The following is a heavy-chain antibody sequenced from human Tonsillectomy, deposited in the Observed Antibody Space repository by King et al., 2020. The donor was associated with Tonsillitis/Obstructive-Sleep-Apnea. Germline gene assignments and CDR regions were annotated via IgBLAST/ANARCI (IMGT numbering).Heavy chain of an antibody. V-gene: IGHV3-20*04. J-gene: IGHJ4*02. CDR3: ARGGYGSGSYPLDY. CDR1: GFTFDDYG. CDR2: INCNGGST. D-gene: IGHD3-10*01. Sequence: VQLVESGGGVVRPGGSLRLSCAASGFTFDDYGMSWVRQAPGKGLEWVSGINCNGGSTGYAYSVKGRFTISRDNTSNSLYLQMNSLRAEDTALYYCARGGYGSGSYPLDYWGQGTLVTVSS.